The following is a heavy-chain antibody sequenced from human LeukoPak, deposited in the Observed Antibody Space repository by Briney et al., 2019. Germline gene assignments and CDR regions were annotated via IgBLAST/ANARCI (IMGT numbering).Heavy chain of an antibody. CDR3: ARTGTLHDRFTAAGMPY. J-gene: IGHJ4*02. V-gene: IGHV4-39*01. CDR1: GGSISSYY. CDR2: IYYSGST. D-gene: IGHD6-13*01. Sequence: PSETLSLTCTVSGGSISSYYWGWIRQPPGKGLEWIGSIYYSGSTYYNPSLKSRVTISVDTSKNQFSLKLSSVTAADTAVYYCARTGTLHDRFTAAGMPYWGQGTLVTVSS.